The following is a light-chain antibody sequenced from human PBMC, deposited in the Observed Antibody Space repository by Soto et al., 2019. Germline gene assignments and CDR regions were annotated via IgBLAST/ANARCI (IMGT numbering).Light chain of an antibody. J-gene: IGLJ7*01. CDR2: SNN. CDR1: SSNIGSNT. Sequence: QAVVTQPPSASGTPGQRVTISCSGGSSNIGSNTVNWYQQLPGTAPKLLIYSNNQRPSGVPDRFSGSKSGTSASLAISGLQSEDEADYYCAAWDDSLNGAVFGGGTQLTVL. CDR3: AAWDDSLNGAV. V-gene: IGLV1-44*01.